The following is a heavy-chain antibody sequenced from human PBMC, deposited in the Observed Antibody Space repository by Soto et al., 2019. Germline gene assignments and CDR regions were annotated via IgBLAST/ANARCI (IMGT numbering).Heavy chain of an antibody. CDR1: GGSFSGYY. V-gene: IGHV4-34*01. J-gene: IGHJ6*02. Sequence: PSETLSLTCAVYGGSFSGYYWSWIRQPPGKGLEWIGEINHSGSTNYNPSLKSRVTISVDTSKNQFSLKLSSVTAADTAVYYCARVRVSLRHQNLSYYYYYGMDVWGQGTTVTVSS. CDR2: INHSGST. D-gene: IGHD4-17*01. CDR3: ARVRVSLRHQNLSYYYYYGMDV.